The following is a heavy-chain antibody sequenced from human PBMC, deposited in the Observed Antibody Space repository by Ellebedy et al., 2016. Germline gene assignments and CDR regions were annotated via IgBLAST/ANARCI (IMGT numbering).Heavy chain of an antibody. CDR2: IYYSGST. Sequence: SETLSLXCTVSGGSVSSGSYYWSWIRQPPGKGLEWIGYIYYSGSTNYNPSLKSRVTISVDTSKNQFSLKLSSVTAADTAVYYCTSGKAVATFDYWGQGTLVTVSS. CDR3: TSGKAVATFDY. D-gene: IGHD5-12*01. J-gene: IGHJ4*02. CDR1: GGSVSSGSYY. V-gene: IGHV4-61*01.